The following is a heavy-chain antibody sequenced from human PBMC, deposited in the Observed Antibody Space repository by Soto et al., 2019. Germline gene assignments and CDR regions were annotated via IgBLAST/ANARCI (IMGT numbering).Heavy chain of an antibody. CDR3: ARGYHYYDSSGYDKWDAFDI. Sequence: PGGSLRLSCAASGLTFSSYSMNWVRQAPGKGLEWVSSISSSSSYIYYADSVKGRFTISRDNAKNSLYLQMNSLRAEDTAVYYCARGYHYYDSSGYDKWDAFDIWGQGTMVTVSS. J-gene: IGHJ3*02. CDR1: GLTFSSYS. D-gene: IGHD3-22*01. V-gene: IGHV3-21*01. CDR2: ISSSSSYI.